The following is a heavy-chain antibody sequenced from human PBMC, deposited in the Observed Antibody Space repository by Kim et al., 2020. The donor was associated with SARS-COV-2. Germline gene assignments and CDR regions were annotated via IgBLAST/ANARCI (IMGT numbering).Heavy chain of an antibody. Sequence: GGSLRLSCAASGFTFSSYAMSWVRQTPGKGLEWVSAISGSGGSTYYADSVKGRFTISRDNSKNTLYLQMNSLRAEDTAVYYCAKRGFWSGYYITMGYDYWGQGTLVTVSS. CDR3: AKRGFWSGYYITMGYDY. J-gene: IGHJ4*02. D-gene: IGHD3-3*01. CDR2: ISGSGGST. V-gene: IGHV3-23*01. CDR1: GFTFSSYA.